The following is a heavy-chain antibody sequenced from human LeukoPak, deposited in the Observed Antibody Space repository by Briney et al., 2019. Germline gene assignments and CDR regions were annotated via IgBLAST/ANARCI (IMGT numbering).Heavy chain of an antibody. CDR2: IKQDGSQK. CDR1: GFTFSHYW. J-gene: IGHJ4*02. D-gene: IGHD3-10*01. CDR3: AKEDGNYGSGRYYYFDY. Sequence: GGSLRLSCAASGFTFSHYWMSWVRQAPGKGLERVASIKQDGSQKYYGDSVKGRFTISRDNSKSTLYLVMNSLRAEDTAVYYCAKEDGNYGSGRYYYFDYWGQGTLVTVSS. V-gene: IGHV3-7*03.